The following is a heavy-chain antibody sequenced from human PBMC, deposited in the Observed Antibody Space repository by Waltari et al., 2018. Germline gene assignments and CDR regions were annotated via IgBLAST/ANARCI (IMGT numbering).Heavy chain of an antibody. Sequence: QVQLVQSGAEVKKPGASVKVSCTASGYTFTSYDINWVRQATGQGLEWMGWMNPNSGNTGYAQKFQGRVTMTRNTSISTAYMELSSLRSEDTAVYYCARDYVSAAGDAFDIWGQGTMVTVSS. J-gene: IGHJ3*02. D-gene: IGHD6-13*01. CDR1: GYTFTSYD. V-gene: IGHV1-8*01. CDR3: ARDYVSAAGDAFDI. CDR2: MNPNSGNT.